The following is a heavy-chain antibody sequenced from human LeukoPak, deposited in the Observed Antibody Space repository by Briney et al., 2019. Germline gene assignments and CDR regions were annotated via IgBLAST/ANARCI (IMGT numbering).Heavy chain of an antibody. Sequence: GGSLRLSGAASGFTVSSNYMSWVRQAPGKGLEWVSVIYSGGSTYYADSGKGRFTISRDNSKNTLYLQMNSLRAEDTAVYYCARDRRSLTMVRGVSSRRYGIDVWGQGTRSLSP. V-gene: IGHV3-66*01. CDR1: GFTVSSNY. J-gene: IGHJ6*02. CDR3: ARDRRSLTMVRGVSSRRYGIDV. D-gene: IGHD3-10*01. CDR2: IYSGGST.